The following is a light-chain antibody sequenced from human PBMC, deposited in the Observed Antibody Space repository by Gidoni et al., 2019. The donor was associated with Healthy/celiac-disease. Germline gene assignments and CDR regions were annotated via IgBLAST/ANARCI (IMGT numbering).Light chain of an antibody. V-gene: IGLV1-44*01. Sequence: VLTQPPSASGTPGQRVTISCSGSSSNIGSNTVHWYQQLPGTAPNLLIYSNNQRPSGVPARCSGSKSGTSASLASRGLQSEDDADYYCAAWDDSLNGVVFGGGTKLTVL. CDR1: SSNIGSNT. J-gene: IGLJ2*01. CDR3: AAWDDSLNGVV. CDR2: SNN.